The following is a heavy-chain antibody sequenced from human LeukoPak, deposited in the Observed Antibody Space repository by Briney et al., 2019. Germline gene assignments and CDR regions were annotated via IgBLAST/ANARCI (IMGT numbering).Heavy chain of an antibody. CDR2: IKQDGSEK. Sequence: PGGSLRLSCAASGFTFSSYWMSWVRQAPGKGLEGVANIKQDGSEKYYVDSVQGRFTISRDNAKNSLYLQMNSLRAEDTAVYYCARALKTCSSTSCYNFDYWGQGTLVTVSS. CDR3: ARALKTCSSTSCYNFDY. V-gene: IGHV3-7*01. J-gene: IGHJ4*02. CDR1: GFTFSSYW. D-gene: IGHD2-2*01.